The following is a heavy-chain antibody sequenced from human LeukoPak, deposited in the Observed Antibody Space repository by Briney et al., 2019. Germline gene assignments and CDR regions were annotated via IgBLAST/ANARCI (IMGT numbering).Heavy chain of an antibody. CDR3: ARDWIAGGLGGWFDP. Sequence: SETLSLTCTVSGGSISSSSYYWGWIRQPPGKGLEWIGNIYYSGNTYYNLSLRSRVTISVDTSQNHFSLKLSSVTAADTAVYYCARDWIAGGLGGWFDPWGQGTLVTVSS. V-gene: IGHV4-39*07. CDR1: GGSISSSSYY. D-gene: IGHD6-13*01. J-gene: IGHJ5*02. CDR2: IYYSGNT.